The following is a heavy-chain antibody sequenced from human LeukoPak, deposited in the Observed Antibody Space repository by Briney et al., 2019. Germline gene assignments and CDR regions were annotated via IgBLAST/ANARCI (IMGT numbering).Heavy chain of an antibody. CDR3: ARGSSDWYGPFDY. J-gene: IGHJ4*02. CDR2: IRGSGGTT. Sequence: GGSLRLSCAASGFTFSTYAMSWVRQAPGKGLEWVSAIRGSGGTTYYAESVKGRFTISRDNSKNTLYLQMNSLSVEDTAVYYCARGSSDWYGPFDYWGQGTLVTVS. D-gene: IGHD6-19*01. V-gene: IGHV3-23*01. CDR1: GFTFSTYA.